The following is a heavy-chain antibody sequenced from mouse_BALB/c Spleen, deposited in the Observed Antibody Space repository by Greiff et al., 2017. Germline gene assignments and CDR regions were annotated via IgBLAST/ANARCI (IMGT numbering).Heavy chain of an antibody. V-gene: IGHV2-6-7*01. CDR2: IWGDGST. Sequence: VMLVESGPGLVAPSQSLSITCTVSGFSLTGYGVNWVRQPPGKGLEWLGMIWGDGSTDYNSALKSRLSISKDNSKSQVFLKMNSLQTDDTARYYCARDGGLRRGDWYFDVWGAGTTVTVSS. CDR3: ARDGGLRRGDWYFDV. CDR1: GFSLTGYG. D-gene: IGHD2-4*01. J-gene: IGHJ1*01.